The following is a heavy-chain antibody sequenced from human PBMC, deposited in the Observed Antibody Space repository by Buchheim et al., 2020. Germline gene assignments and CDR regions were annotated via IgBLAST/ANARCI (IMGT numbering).Heavy chain of an antibody. Sequence: EVQLLESGGGLVQPGGSLRLSCAASGFTFSSYAMSWVRQAPGKGLEWVSAISGSGGSTYYADSVKGRFTISRDNSKNTLYLQMNSLRTEDTAVYYCAKATLYYYGSGSYYNDYWGQGTL. CDR3: AKATLYYYGSGSYYNDY. J-gene: IGHJ4*02. CDR2: ISGSGGST. D-gene: IGHD3-10*01. CDR1: GFTFSSYA. V-gene: IGHV3-23*01.